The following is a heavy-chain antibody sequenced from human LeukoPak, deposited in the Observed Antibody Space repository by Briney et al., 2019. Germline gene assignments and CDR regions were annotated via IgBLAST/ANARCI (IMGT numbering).Heavy chain of an antibody. J-gene: IGHJ4*02. V-gene: IGHV4-39*01. CDR3: ARSYWYFDY. Sequence: SETLSLTCTVSGGSISSSSYYWGWIRQPPGKGLEWIGSIYYSGSTYYNPSLKSRVTISVDTSKNQFSLKLSSVTAADTAVYYCARSYWYFDYWGQGTLVTVSS. CDR1: GGSISSSSYY. D-gene: IGHD2-15*01. CDR2: IYYSGST.